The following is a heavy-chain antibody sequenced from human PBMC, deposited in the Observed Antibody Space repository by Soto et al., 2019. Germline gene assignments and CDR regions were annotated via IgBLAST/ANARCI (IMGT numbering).Heavy chain of an antibody. D-gene: IGHD3-16*01. Sequence: QVQLVQSGAEAKKPGASVKVSSKASGYTFTSYYMHWLRQAPGQGLERMGIINPSGGSTSYAQKFQGRVTMARDTSTSTVYMELSSLRSEDTAVYACARDEYGGVDYWGQGTLVTVSS. CDR2: INPSGGST. CDR3: ARDEYGGVDY. J-gene: IGHJ4*02. V-gene: IGHV1-46*01. CDR1: GYTFTSYY.